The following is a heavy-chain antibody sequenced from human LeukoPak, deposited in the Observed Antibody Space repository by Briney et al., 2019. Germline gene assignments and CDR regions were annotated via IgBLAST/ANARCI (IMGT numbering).Heavy chain of an antibody. Sequence: GGSLRLSCAASGFTFSSYAMHWVRQAPGKGLEWVAVISYDGSNKYYADSVKGRFTISRDNSKNTLYLQMNSLRAEDTAVYYCAKMGVVIHKALDYWGQGTLVTVSS. J-gene: IGHJ4*02. CDR2: ISYDGSNK. CDR1: GFTFSSYA. D-gene: IGHD3-22*01. CDR3: AKMGVVIHKALDY. V-gene: IGHV3-30*04.